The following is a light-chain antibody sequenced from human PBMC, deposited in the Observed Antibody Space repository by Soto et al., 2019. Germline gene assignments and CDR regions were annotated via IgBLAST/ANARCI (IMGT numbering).Light chain of an antibody. CDR3: QQYKAYPYT. CDR2: KAS. J-gene: IGKJ2*01. CDR1: QTISSW. V-gene: IGKV1-5*03. Sequence: DIQMTQSPSSLSAPVGDRVTITCRASQTISSWLAWYQQKPGKAPKLLIYKASTLKSGVPSRFSGSGSGTEFTLTISGLQPDDFATYYCQQYKAYPYTFAQGTKVDIK.